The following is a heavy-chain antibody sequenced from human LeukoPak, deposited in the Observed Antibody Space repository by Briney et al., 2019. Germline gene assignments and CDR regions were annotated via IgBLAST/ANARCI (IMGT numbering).Heavy chain of an antibody. CDR3: ARGQRITMTD. D-gene: IGHD3-22*01. J-gene: IGHJ4*02. CDR2: VNHSGST. V-gene: IGHV4-34*01. Sequence: SETLSLTCAVYGGSFSAYYWSWIRQPPGKGLEWIGEVNHSGSTNYNPSLKSRVAISVDTSRNQFSLRLSSVTAADTAVYYCARGQRITMTDWGQGTLVTVSS. CDR1: GGSFSAYY.